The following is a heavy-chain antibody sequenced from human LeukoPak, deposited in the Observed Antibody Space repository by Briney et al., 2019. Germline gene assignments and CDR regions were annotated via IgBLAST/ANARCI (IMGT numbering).Heavy chain of an antibody. J-gene: IGHJ6*04. CDR3: ARLHPGTMVRGVIAVDV. D-gene: IGHD3-10*01. CDR2: ISSSSSTI. V-gene: IGHV3-48*01. CDR1: GFTFSSYS. Sequence: PGGSLRLSCAASGFTFSSYSMNWVRQAPGKGLEWVSYISSSSSTIYYADSVKGRFTISRDNAKNSLYLQMNSLRAEDTAVYYCARLHPGTMVRGVIAVDVWGKGTTVTISS.